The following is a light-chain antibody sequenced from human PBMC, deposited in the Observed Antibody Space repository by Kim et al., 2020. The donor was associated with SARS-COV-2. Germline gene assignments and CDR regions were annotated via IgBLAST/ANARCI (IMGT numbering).Light chain of an antibody. J-gene: IGLJ2*01. CDR1: SGHSSYA. CDR3: QTWSTGVV. Sequence: GASVKLTCTLSSGHSSYAIAWHQQQPEKGPRYLMKLNSDGSHSKGDGIPDRFSGSSSGAERYLTISSLQSEDEADYYCQTWSTGVVFGGGTQLTVL. V-gene: IGLV4-69*01. CDR2: LNSDGSH.